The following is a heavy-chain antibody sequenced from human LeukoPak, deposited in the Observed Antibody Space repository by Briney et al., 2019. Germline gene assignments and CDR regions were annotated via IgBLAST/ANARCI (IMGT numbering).Heavy chain of an antibody. CDR3: AGVVGGSYSMDV. Sequence: SETLSLTCTGSGGSVSSGSYYWSWIRQPPGKGLEWIGYIYYSGSTKYNPSLKSRVTISIDTSKNQFSLKLSSMTAADTAMYYCAGVVGGSYSMDVWGQGTTVTVSS. CDR1: GGSVSSGSYY. D-gene: IGHD1-26*01. CDR2: IYYSGST. V-gene: IGHV4-61*01. J-gene: IGHJ6*03.